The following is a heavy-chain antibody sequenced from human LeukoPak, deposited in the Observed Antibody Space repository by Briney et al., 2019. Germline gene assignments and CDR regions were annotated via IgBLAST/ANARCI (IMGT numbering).Heavy chain of an antibody. D-gene: IGHD6-13*01. CDR1: GGSISSYY. V-gene: IGHV4-59*01. J-gene: IGHJ4*02. CDR2: IYYSGST. Sequence: PSETLSLTCTVSGGSISSYYWSWIRQFPGKGLEWIGHIYYSGSTNYNPSLKSRVTISVDTSKNQFSLRLGSVTAADTAVYYCARTKEQPYYFDHWGQGTLVTVSS. CDR3: ARTKEQPYYFDH.